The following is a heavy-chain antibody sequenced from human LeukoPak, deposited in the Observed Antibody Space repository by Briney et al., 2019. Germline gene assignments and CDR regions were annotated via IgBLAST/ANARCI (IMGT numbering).Heavy chain of an antibody. CDR2: IDTSDGNT. J-gene: IGHJ5*02. Sequence: ASVNVSCKASGYTFTTYHMHWVRQAPGQGLEWVGMIDTSDGNTNYAQKFLDRVTMTRDTSTSTVYMELSGLRSYDTAGYYCATERSGGTWFDPWGQGTLVTVSS. D-gene: IGHD2-15*01. CDR3: ATERSGGTWFDP. CDR1: GYTFTTYH. V-gene: IGHV1-46*01.